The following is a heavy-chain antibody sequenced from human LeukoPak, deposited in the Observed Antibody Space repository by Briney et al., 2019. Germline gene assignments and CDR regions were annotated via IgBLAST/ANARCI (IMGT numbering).Heavy chain of an antibody. V-gene: IGHV3-7*01. CDR3: ARDSYRALEY. D-gene: IGHD1-14*01. Sequence: PGGSLRLSCVGSGFTFSNHWMSWVRQAPGKGLEWVAHINQDGSERYYVDSVKGRFIVSRDNAKNSLYLQMNSPRADDTAVYYCARDSYRALEYWGQGTLVIVPS. J-gene: IGHJ4*02. CDR2: INQDGSER. CDR1: GFTFSNHW.